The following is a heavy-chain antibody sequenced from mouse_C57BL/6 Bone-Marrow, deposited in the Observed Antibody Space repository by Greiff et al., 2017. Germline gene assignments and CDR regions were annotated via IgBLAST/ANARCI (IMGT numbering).Heavy chain of an antibody. D-gene: IGHD4-1*01. Sequence: VQLQQSGAELVRPGASVTLSCKASGYTFTNYEMHWVKQTPVHGLEWIGAIDPETGGTAYTQTFKGKAILTADKSSSTAYTELRSLTSEVSAVYYCTVDWDDAYWGQGTLVTVSA. CDR1: GYTFTNYE. CDR2: IDPETGGT. J-gene: IGHJ3*01. CDR3: TVDWDDAY. V-gene: IGHV1-15*01.